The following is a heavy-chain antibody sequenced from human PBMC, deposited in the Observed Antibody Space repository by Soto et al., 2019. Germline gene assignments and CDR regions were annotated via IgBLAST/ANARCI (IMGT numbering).Heavy chain of an antibody. CDR1: GFTFSDYY. D-gene: IGHD3-16*01. J-gene: IGHJ3*02. CDR3: GRHHRYGGNAFDI. Sequence: GGSLRLSCVASGFTFSDYYMTWIRQAPGKGLDWVLYITTSGGTIYSADSVKGRFTISRDNAKNSLYLQMNSLRAEDTAVYYCGRHHRYGGNAFDIWGQGTRVTVSS. V-gene: IGHV3-11*01. CDR2: ITTSGGTI.